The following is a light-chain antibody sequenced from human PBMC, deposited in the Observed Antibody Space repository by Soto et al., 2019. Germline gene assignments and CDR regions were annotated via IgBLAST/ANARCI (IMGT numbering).Light chain of an antibody. V-gene: IGKV3-15*01. CDR1: QSLSSS. CDR3: QQYNNWWT. J-gene: IGKJ1*01. CDR2: GAS. Sequence: EIVLTQSPGTLSLSPGERATLSCRASQSLSSSDLAWYQQKLGQAPRLLIYGASTRATGIPARFSGSGSGTEFTLTITSLQSEDFAVYYCQQYNNWWTFGQGTKVDIK.